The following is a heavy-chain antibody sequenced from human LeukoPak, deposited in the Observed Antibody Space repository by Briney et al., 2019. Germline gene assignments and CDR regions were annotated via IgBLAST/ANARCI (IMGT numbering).Heavy chain of an antibody. Sequence: ASVKVSCKASGYTFTSYAMNWVRQAPGQRPEWMGGINTNTGNPTHAQGFTGRFVFSLDTSVTTAYLQISSLKAEDTAMYYCARRYSSGYVDYWGQGTLVTVSS. CDR1: GYTFTSYA. J-gene: IGHJ4*02. CDR2: INTNTGNP. D-gene: IGHD3-22*01. CDR3: ARRYSSGYVDY. V-gene: IGHV7-4-1*02.